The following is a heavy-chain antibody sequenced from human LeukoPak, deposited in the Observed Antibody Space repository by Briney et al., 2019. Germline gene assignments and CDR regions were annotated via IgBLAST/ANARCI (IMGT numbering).Heavy chain of an antibody. CDR2: ISGESGRS. CDR1: GFTFTDYV. V-gene: IGHV3-9*01. CDR3: AKGRIKMVQLSLESAAFHV. D-gene: IGHD2-8*01. Sequence: PVTTLCLSCGISGFTFTDYVVHGVRQAPGEGLEWASGISGESGRSVCAASMKGRFTMSVDTSKNKLHLQMSCLRADYTANYYCAKGRIKMVQLSLESAAFHVSGEGTMVTVSS. J-gene: IGHJ3*01.